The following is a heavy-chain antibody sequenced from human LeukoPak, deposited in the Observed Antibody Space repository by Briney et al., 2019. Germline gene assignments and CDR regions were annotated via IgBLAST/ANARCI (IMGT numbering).Heavy chain of an antibody. CDR3: ARTFLWFGELLSWFDP. CDR2: IYYSGST. V-gene: IGHV4-31*03. D-gene: IGHD3-10*01. CDR1: GGSISSGGYY. J-gene: IGHJ5*02. Sequence: SQTLSLTCTVSGGSISSGGYYWSWIRQHPGKGLEWIGYIYYSGSTYYNPSLKSRVTISVDTSKNQFSLKLSSVTAADTAVYYCARTFLWFGELLSWFDPWGQGTLVTVSS.